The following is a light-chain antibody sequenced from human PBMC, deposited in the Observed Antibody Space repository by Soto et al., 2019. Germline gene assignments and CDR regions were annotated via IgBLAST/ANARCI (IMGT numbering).Light chain of an antibody. CDR2: END. Sequence: QSVLTQPPSVSAAPGQKVTISCSGSSSNIGNNYVSWYQQLPGTAPKLLIYENDKRPSGIPDRFSGSKSGTSATLGITGLQTGDEADYYCGTWDISLNSWVFGGGTKLTVL. V-gene: IGLV1-51*02. J-gene: IGLJ3*02. CDR1: SSNIGNNY. CDR3: GTWDISLNSWV.